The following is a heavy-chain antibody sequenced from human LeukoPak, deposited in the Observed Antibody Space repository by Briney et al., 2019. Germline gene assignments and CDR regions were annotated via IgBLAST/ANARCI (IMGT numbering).Heavy chain of an antibody. V-gene: IGHV4-59*12. CDR2: IYYSGST. Sequence: SETLSLTCTVSGGSISSYYWSWIRQPPGKGLEWIGYIYYSGSTNYNPSLKSRVTISVDTSKNQFSLKLSSVTAADTAVYYCARDLTTPANWLDPWGQGTLVTVSS. CDR3: ARDLTTPANWLDP. CDR1: GGSISSYY. J-gene: IGHJ5*02. D-gene: IGHD3-3*01.